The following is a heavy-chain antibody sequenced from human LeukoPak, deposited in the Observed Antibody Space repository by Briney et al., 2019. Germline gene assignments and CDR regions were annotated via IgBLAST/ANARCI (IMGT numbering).Heavy chain of an antibody. J-gene: IGHJ4*02. Sequence: GGSLRHSCAASGFTFDDYAMHWVRQAPGKGLEWVSGISWNSVSIAYADSVKGRFTISRDNAKNSLYLEMNSLRTDDTALYYCAKDIGSTSWYLGNWGQGTLVTVSS. V-gene: IGHV3-9*01. CDR1: GFTFDDYA. CDR2: ISWNSVSI. CDR3: AKDIGSTSWYLGN. D-gene: IGHD2-2*01.